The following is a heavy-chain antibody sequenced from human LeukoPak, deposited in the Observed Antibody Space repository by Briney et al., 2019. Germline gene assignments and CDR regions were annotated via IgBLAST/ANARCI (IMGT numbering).Heavy chain of an antibody. CDR2: MYYSGST. V-gene: IGHV4-39*01. CDR3: ARHFWSGTDYFDY. J-gene: IGHJ4*02. CDR1: GDSLSSSSYY. Sequence: SETLSLTCTVSGDSLSSSSYYWAWIRQPPGKGLEWIASMYYSGSTYYNPSLKSRVTISVDTSKNQFSLKLRSVTAADSAVYYCARHFWSGTDYFDYWGQGTLVTVSS. D-gene: IGHD3-3*01.